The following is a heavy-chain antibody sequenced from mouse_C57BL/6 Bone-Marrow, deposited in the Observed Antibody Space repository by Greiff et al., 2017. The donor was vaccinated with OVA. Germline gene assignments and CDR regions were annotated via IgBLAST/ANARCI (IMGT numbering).Heavy chain of an antibody. V-gene: IGHV8-8*01. CDR3: ARIAPRWLLRGYFDY. CDR1: GFSLSTFGMG. CDR2: IWWDDDK. J-gene: IGHJ2*01. D-gene: IGHD2-3*01. Sequence: QVTLKVSGPGILQPSQTLSLTCSFSGFSLSTFGMGVGWIRQPSGKGLEWLAHIWWDDDKYYNPSQKSRLTISKDTSKNQVCLKIANVDTADTATYYCARIAPRWLLRGYFDYWGQGTTLTVSS.